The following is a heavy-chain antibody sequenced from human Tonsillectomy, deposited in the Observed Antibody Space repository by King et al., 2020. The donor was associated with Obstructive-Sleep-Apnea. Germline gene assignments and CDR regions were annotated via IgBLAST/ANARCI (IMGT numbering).Heavy chain of an antibody. CDR3: ARGLGGVWFGELRGMDV. J-gene: IGHJ6*02. CDR2: IYYSGST. D-gene: IGHD3-10*01. Sequence: QLQESGPGLVKPSETLSLTCTVSGGSISSYYWMWIRQPPGKGLEWIGYIYYSGSTNYNPSLKSRVTISVDTSKNKFSLKLGSVTAADTAVYYCARGLGGVWFGELRGMDVWGQGTTVTVSS. V-gene: IGHV4-59*01. CDR1: GGSISSYY.